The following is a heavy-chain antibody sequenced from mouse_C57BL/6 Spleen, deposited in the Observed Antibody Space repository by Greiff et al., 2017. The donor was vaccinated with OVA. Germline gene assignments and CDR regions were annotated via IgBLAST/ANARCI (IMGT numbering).Heavy chain of an antibody. CDR2: ISSGSSTI. J-gene: IGHJ4*01. D-gene: IGHD2-3*01. CDR3: ARYYDGYSNYAMDY. Sequence: DVQLQESGGGLVKPGGSLKLSCAASGFTFGDYGMHWVRQAPEKGLEWVAYISSGSSTIYYADTVKGRFTISRDNAKNTLFLQMTSLRSEDTAMYYCARYYDGYSNYAMDYWGQGTSVTVSS. CDR1: GFTFGDYG. V-gene: IGHV5-17*01.